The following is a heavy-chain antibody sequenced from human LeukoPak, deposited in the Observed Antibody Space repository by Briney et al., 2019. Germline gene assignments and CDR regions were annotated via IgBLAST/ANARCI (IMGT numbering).Heavy chain of an antibody. CDR2: ISPDGSTT. CDR1: GFTFSRYW. Sequence: QPGGSLRLSCAASGFTFSRYWMHWVRQAPGKGLMWVSRISPDGSTTLYADSVKGQFTISRDNAKTTLYLRMNSLGAEDTAVDYYTTVLSSNRYNLCDYCCQGTLVIVSS. CDR3: TTVLSSNRYNLCDY. J-gene: IGHJ4*02. V-gene: IGHV3-74*03. D-gene: IGHD6-13*01.